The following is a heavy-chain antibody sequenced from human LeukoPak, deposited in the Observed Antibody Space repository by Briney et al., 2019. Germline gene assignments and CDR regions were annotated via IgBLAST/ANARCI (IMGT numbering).Heavy chain of an antibody. V-gene: IGHV3-30-3*01. CDR1: GFTFSSYA. J-gene: IGHJ4*02. Sequence: PGRSLRLSCAASGFTFSSYAMHWVRQAPGKGLEWVAVISYDGSNKYYADSVKGRFTISRDNSKNTLYLQMNSLRAEDTAVYYCARDLLRYFDWFSRWDYYFDYWGQGTLVTVSS. CDR2: ISYDGSNK. CDR3: ARDLLRYFDWFSRWDYYFDY. D-gene: IGHD3-9*01.